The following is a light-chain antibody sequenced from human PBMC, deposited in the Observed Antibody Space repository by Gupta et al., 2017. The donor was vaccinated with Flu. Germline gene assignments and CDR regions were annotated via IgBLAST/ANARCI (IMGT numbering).Light chain of an antibody. V-gene: IGKV3D-15*01. J-gene: IGKJ1*01. CDR3: PQYDSWPPTRRT. Sequence: EIVMTQSPASLPVSPGERATLSCWVSQSSSSSLAGYRQKTGQAPRILMYGASTRATSIPARFSGSGSGTEFTLTSSSLQSEDFAVYYCPQYDSWPPTRRTFGRGTKVEIK. CDR2: GAS. CDR1: QSSSSS.